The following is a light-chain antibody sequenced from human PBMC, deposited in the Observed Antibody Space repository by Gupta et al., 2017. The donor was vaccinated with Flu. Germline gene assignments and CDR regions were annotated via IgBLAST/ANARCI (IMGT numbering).Light chain of an antibody. V-gene: IGKV2-28*01. CDR3: RQTLQTPWT. CDR1: QNLLHSNGYHS. CDR2: LGS. Sequence: DIVMTQSPLSLPVTPGEPASISCRSSQNLLHSNGYHSLNWYLQKPRQSPQLLIYLGSNRASGVSDTFSGSGSGTDFTLKISRVDADDVGVYYCRQTLQTPWTFGQGTKAEIK. J-gene: IGKJ1*01.